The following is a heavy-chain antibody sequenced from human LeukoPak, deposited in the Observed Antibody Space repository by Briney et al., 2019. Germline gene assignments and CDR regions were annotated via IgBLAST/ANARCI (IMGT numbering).Heavy chain of an antibody. CDR2: IYYSGTT. D-gene: IGHD6-13*01. CDR3: VRGYSSSWVYSQY. CDR1: GGSISSYY. V-gene: IGHV4-59*01. J-gene: IGHJ1*01. Sequence: SETLSLTCTVSGGSISSYYWSWIRQSPGKGLECIGYIYYSGTTNYNPSLKSRVTISVDTSENQFSLKLSSVTAADTAVYYCVRGYSSSWVYSQYWSQGTLVTVSS.